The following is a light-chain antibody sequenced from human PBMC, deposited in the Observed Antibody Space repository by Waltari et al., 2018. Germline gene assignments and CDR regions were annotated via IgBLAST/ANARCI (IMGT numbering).Light chain of an antibody. J-gene: IGKJ4*01. V-gene: IGKV3-11*01. CDR1: QSVSSY. CDR3: QQRNNWPLT. CDR2: DAS. Sequence: EIVLTQSPATLSLSPGERATLSCRASQSVSSYLAWYQQKPGQAPRLLIYDASNRATGIPARFSGSGSGADFTLTISSLEPEYFAVYYCQQRNNWPLTFGGGTVVEIK.